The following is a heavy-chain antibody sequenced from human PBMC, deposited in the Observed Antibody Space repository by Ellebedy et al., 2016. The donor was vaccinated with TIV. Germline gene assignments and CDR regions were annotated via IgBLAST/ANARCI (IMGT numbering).Heavy chain of an antibody. CDR2: ISGSGGST. J-gene: IGHJ4*02. V-gene: IGHV3-23*01. CDR3: ARRMGGWYDPLPKTDDFDY. Sequence: PGGSLRLSCAASGFTFSSYAMSWVRQAPGKGLEWVSAISGSGGSTYYADSVKGRFTIARDNSKNTLYLQMNSLRAEDTAVYYCARRMGGWYDPLPKTDDFDYWGQGTLVTVSS. CDR1: GFTFSSYA. D-gene: IGHD6-19*01.